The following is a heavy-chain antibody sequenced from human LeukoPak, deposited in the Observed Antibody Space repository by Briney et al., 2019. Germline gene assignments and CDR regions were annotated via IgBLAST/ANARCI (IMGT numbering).Heavy chain of an antibody. CDR3: AREGSTSGTNWFDP. CDR2: IYHSGST. V-gene: IGHV4-38-2*02. Sequence: SETLSLTCAVSDYSITSDYYWGWIRQPPGKGLEWIGSIYHSGSTYYNPSLKSRVTISVDTSENQFSLKLTSVTAAGTAVYYCAREGSTSGTNWFDPWGQGTLVTVSS. J-gene: IGHJ5*02. CDR1: DYSITSDYY. D-gene: IGHD3-10*01.